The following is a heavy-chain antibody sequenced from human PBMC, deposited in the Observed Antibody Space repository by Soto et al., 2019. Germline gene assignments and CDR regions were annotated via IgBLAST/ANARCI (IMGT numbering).Heavy chain of an antibody. D-gene: IGHD2-15*01. Sequence: QLQLQESGPRLVKPSETLSLTCTVSGGSISSSSYYWGWIRQPPGKGLEWIGSIYYSGSTYYNPSLKSRVTISVDTSKNQFSLKLSSVTAADTAVYYCARHSRYCSGGSCYFDYWGQGTLVTVSS. V-gene: IGHV4-39*01. CDR1: GGSISSSSYY. CDR3: ARHSRYCSGGSCYFDY. CDR2: IYYSGST. J-gene: IGHJ4*02.